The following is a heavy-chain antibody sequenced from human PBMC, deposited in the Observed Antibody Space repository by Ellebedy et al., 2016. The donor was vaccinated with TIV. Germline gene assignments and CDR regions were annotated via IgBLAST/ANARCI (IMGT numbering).Heavy chain of an antibody. CDR2: IKQDGSEK. CDR1: GFTFTNYW. J-gene: IGHJ4*02. CDR3: VRSRAGY. V-gene: IGHV3-7*01. D-gene: IGHD3-10*01. Sequence: GGSLRLXCAASGFTFTNYWMTWIRQAPGKGLEWVANIKQDGSEKYYVDSVKGRFTISRDNAKNSLYLQMNSLRVEDTAVYYCVRSRAGYWGQGTLGTVSS.